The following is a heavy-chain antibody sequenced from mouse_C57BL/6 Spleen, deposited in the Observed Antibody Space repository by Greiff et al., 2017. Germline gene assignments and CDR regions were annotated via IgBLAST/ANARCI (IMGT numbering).Heavy chain of an antibody. CDR1: GYTFTSYW. V-gene: IGHV1-64*01. J-gene: IGHJ1*03. Sequence: QVQLQQPGAELVKPGASVKLSCKASGYTFTSYWMHWVKQRPGQGLEWIGMIHPNSGSTNYNEKFKSKATLTVDKSSSTAYMQLSILTSEDSAVYDCASNNYGSTDWYFDVWGTGTTVTVSS. CDR3: ASNNYGSTDWYFDV. CDR2: IHPNSGST. D-gene: IGHD1-1*01.